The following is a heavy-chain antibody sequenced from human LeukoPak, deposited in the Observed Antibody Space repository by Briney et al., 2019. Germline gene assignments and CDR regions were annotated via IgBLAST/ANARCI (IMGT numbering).Heavy chain of an antibody. J-gene: IGHJ4*02. D-gene: IGHD3-10*01. CDR3: AKDYLWKSYYHADLDY. V-gene: IGHV3-30*02. CDR2: IRYDGSNK. CDR1: GFTFSSYG. Sequence: PGGSLRLSCAASGFTFSSYGMHWVRQAPGKGLEWVAFIRYDGSNKYYADSVKGRFTISRDNSKNTLYLQINSLRAEDTAVYYCAKDYLWKSYYHADLDYWGQGNLVTVSS.